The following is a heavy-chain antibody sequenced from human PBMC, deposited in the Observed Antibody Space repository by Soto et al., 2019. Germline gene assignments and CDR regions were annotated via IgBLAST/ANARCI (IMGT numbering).Heavy chain of an antibody. CDR1: GFTFSSYA. Sequence: GGSLRLSCAASGFTFSSYAMSWVRQAPGKGLEWVSAISGSGGSTYYADSVKGRFTISRDNSKNTLYLQMNSLRAEDTAVYYCAKDLIAQYYYNSSGYSFDYWGQGTMVTASS. J-gene: IGHJ4*02. CDR2: ISGSGGST. D-gene: IGHD3-22*01. V-gene: IGHV3-23*01. CDR3: AKDLIAQYYYNSSGYSFDY.